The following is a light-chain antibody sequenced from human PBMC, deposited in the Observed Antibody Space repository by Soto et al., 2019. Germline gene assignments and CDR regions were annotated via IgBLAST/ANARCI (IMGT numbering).Light chain of an antibody. Sequence: EIVLTQSPGTLSLSPGEGATLSCRASQSVSSSSLTWYQQKRGQAPRRLLYAASTRATGIPDRFSGSGSGTDFTLTISILEPEDFAVYDCNQYQSSFTFGGGTKVEIK. V-gene: IGKV3-20*01. CDR2: AAS. CDR1: QSVSSSS. J-gene: IGKJ4*01. CDR3: NQYQSSFT.